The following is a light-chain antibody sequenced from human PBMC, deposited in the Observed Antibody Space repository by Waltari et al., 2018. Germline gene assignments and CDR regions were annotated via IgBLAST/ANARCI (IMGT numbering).Light chain of an antibody. V-gene: IGKV1-39*01. Sequence: DIQMTQFPSSLSASVGDRVTITCRASQSISNYLNWYQQKPGRAPKILIYAASSLQSGVPSRFSGSGSGTDFTLTISSLQPEDFATYYCQQSSITPKTFGQGTRLEIK. CDR2: AAS. CDR3: QQSSITPKT. CDR1: QSISNY. J-gene: IGKJ5*01.